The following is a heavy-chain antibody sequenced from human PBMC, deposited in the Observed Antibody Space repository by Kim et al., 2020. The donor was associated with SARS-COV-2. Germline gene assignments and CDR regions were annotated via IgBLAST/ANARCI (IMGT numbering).Heavy chain of an antibody. J-gene: IGHJ5*02. V-gene: IGHV1-24*01. CDR3: ATAPQIRADWFDP. Sequence: IYAQKLQGRVTMTEDTSTDTAYMELSSLRSEDTAVYYCATAPQIRADWFDPWGQGTLVTVSS.